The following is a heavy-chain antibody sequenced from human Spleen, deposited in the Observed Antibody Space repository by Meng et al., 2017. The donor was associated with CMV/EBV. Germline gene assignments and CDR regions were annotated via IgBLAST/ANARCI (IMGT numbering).Heavy chain of an antibody. CDR3: TREVPNLEWLTDY. Sequence: GGSLRLSCAASGFTFSSYAMHWVRQAPGKGLEWVAVISYDGSNKYYADSVKGRFTISRDNSKNTLYLQMNSLRAEDTAVYYCTREVPNLEWLTDYWGQGTLVTVSS. V-gene: IGHV3-30-3*01. J-gene: IGHJ4*02. CDR2: ISYDGSNK. CDR1: GFTFSSYA. D-gene: IGHD3-3*01.